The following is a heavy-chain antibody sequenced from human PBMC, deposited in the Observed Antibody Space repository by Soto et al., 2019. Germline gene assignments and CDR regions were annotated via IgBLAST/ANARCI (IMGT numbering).Heavy chain of an antibody. CDR2: LYYSGTT. V-gene: IGHV4-39*01. CDR3: AKLVRDDVRRSDLYH. CDR1: GDSTTASYSN. J-gene: IGHJ5*02. Sequence: PSETLSLTCTVSGDSTTASYSNWAWIRQPPGKGLEWSGTLYYSGTTSQNPPLRSRITVSGDTSRNQFSLNLRSVTAADSGVYYCAKLVRDDVRRSDLYHWGQGTLVTVSS. D-gene: IGHD3-10*02.